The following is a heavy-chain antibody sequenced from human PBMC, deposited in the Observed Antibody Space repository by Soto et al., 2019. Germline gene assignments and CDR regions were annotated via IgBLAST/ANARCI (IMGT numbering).Heavy chain of an antibody. V-gene: IGHV4-59*08. CDR2: IYYSGST. Sequence: QVQLQESGPGLVKPSETLSLTCTVSGGSISSYYWSWIRQPPGKGLEWIGYIYYSGSTNYNPSLKSRVTISVDTSKNQFSLKLSSVIAADTAVYYCARLPYGDYGGFAFDIWGQGTMVTVSS. CDR1: GGSISSYY. J-gene: IGHJ3*02. D-gene: IGHD4-17*01. CDR3: ARLPYGDYGGFAFDI.